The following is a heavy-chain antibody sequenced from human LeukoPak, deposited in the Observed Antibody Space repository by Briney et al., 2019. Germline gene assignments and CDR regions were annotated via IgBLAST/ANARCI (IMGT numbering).Heavy chain of an antibody. CDR2: IWYDGSNK. CDR3: ARDRYCSGGSCYPQFDY. Sequence: GGSLRLSCAASGFTFSSYGMHWVRQAPGKGLEWVAVIWYDGSNKYYADSVKGRFTISRDNSKNTLYLQMNSLRAEDTAVYYCARDRYCSGGSCYPQFDYWGQGTLVTVSS. J-gene: IGHJ4*02. V-gene: IGHV3-33*01. CDR1: GFTFSSYG. D-gene: IGHD2-15*01.